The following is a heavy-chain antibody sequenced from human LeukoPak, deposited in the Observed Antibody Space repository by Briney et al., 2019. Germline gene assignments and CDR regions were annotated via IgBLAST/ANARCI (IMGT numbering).Heavy chain of an antibody. V-gene: IGHV3-15*01. J-gene: IGHJ4*02. CDR3: TTVRPGTSGYSY. CDR1: GFTINNCS. CDR2: VRSKADGGTT. Sequence: PGGSLRLSCAASGFTINNCSMNWVRQAPGKGLEWVGRVRSKADGGTTDYAAPAKGRFTISRDDSKDTVFLQMNSLKTEDTAVYYCTTVRPGTSGYSYWGQGTLVTVSS. D-gene: IGHD3-22*01.